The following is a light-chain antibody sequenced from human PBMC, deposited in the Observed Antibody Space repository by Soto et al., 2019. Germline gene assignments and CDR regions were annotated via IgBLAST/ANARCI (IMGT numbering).Light chain of an antibody. CDR3: CSYAGSSTVI. CDR2: EVT. J-gene: IGLJ2*01. Sequence: QSALTQPASVSGSPGQSITISCTGTSGDVGSYDLVSWYQQPPGKAPKLMIYEVTKRPSGVSDRFSGSKSGNTASLTISGLQAEDEANYYCCSYAGSSTVIFGGVTKLTVL. CDR1: SGDVGSYDL. V-gene: IGLV2-23*02.